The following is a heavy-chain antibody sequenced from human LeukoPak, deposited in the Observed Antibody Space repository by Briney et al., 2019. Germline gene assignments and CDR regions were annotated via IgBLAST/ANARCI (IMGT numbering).Heavy chain of an antibody. V-gene: IGHV3-30*04. Sequence: GGSLRLSCAASGFTFSTYSMHWVRQAPGKGLEWVAVISYDETRKYYVDSVKGRFTISRDNAKNSLYLQMNSLRAEDTAVYYCARDDYGGNSGNAFDIWGQGTMVTVSS. J-gene: IGHJ3*02. CDR3: ARDDYGGNSGNAFDI. CDR1: GFTFSTYS. CDR2: ISYDETRK. D-gene: IGHD4-23*01.